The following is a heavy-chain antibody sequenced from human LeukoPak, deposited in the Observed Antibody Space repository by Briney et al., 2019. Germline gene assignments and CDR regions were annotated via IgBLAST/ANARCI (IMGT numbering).Heavy chain of an antibody. Sequence: SETLSLTCAVYGGSFSDYYWSWIRQPPGKGLEWIGEINHSGSTNYNPSLKSRVIISADTSKNQFSLKLSSVTAADTAVYYCARALDYGDYWPVDYWGQGTLVTVSS. D-gene: IGHD4-17*01. J-gene: IGHJ4*02. CDR1: GGSFSDYY. CDR2: INHSGST. V-gene: IGHV4-34*01. CDR3: ARALDYGDYWPVDY.